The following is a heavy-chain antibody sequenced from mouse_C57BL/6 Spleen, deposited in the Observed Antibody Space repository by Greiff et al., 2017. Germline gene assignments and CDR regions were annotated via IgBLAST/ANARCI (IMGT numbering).Heavy chain of an antibody. J-gene: IGHJ3*01. V-gene: IGHV1-69*01. D-gene: IGHD2-5*01. Sequence: QVQLQQPGAELVMPGASVKLSCKASGYTFTSYWMHWVKQRPGQGLEWIGEIDPSDSYTNYNQKFKGKSTLTVDKSSSTADMQLSSLTSEDSAVYYCAISNYWFAYWGQGTLVTVSA. CDR2: IDPSDSYT. CDR3: AISNYWFAY. CDR1: GYTFTSYW.